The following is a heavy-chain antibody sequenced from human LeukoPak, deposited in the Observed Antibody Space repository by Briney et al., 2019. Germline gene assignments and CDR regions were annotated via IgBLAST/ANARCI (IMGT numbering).Heavy chain of an antibody. CDR2: INHSGST. CDR1: GFALSSYA. J-gene: IGHJ6*03. Sequence: GSLRLSCAASGFALSSYAMSWVRQTPGKGLEWIGEINHSGSTNYNPSLKSRVTISVDTSKNQFSLKLSSVTAADTAVYYCARTTWIWAYYYYYYMDVWGKGTTVTISS. CDR3: ARTTWIWAYYYYYYMDV. D-gene: IGHD5-12*01. V-gene: IGHV4-34*01.